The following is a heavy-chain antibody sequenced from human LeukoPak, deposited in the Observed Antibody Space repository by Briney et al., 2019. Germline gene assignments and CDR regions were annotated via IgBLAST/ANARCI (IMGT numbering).Heavy chain of an antibody. Sequence: GASVKVSCKASGGTFSSYAISWVRQAPGQGLEWMGRIIPILGIANYAQKFQGRVTITADKSTSTAYMELSSLRSEDTAVYYCASPPLGYCSGGSCHYYFDYWGQGTLVTVSS. CDR2: IIPILGIA. V-gene: IGHV1-69*04. D-gene: IGHD2-15*01. J-gene: IGHJ4*02. CDR3: ASPPLGYCSGGSCHYYFDY. CDR1: GGTFSSYA.